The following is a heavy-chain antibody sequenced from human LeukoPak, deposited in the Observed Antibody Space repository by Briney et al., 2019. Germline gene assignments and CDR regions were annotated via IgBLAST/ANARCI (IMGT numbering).Heavy chain of an antibody. CDR3: ARNYDFWSGYYGEDYYGMDI. Sequence: GGSLRLSCAASGFTFSSYAMSWVRQAPGKGLEWVSAISGSGGSTYYADSVKGRFTTSRDNSKNTLYLQMNSLRAEDTAVYYCARNYDFWSGYYGEDYYGMDIWGQGTTVTVSS. J-gene: IGHJ6*02. D-gene: IGHD3-3*01. CDR1: GFTFSSYA. CDR2: ISGSGGST. V-gene: IGHV3-23*01.